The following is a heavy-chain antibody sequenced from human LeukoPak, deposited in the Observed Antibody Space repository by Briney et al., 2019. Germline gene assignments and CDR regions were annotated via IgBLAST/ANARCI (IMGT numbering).Heavy chain of an antibody. Sequence: GRSLRLSCAASGFTFSNYGMHWVRQAPGKGLEWVALIWYDGSNKYYADSVKGRFTISRDNSKNTLYLQMNSLRAEDTAVYYCASPDSYYYGPGSLDYWGQGTLVTVSS. J-gene: IGHJ4*02. CDR3: ASPDSYYYGPGSLDY. CDR1: GFTFSNYG. V-gene: IGHV3-33*01. CDR2: IWYDGSNK. D-gene: IGHD3-10*01.